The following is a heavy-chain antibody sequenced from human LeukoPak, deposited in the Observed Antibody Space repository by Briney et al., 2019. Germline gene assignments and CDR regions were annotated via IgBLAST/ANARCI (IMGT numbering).Heavy chain of an antibody. CDR3: ASINSGYDRSFDY. V-gene: IGHV4-34*01. CDR2: INHSGST. Sequence: PSETLSLTCAVYGGSFSGYYWSWIRQPPGKGLEWIGEINHSGSTNYNPSLKSRVTISVDTSKNQFSLKLSSVTAADTAVYYCASINSGYDRSFDYWGQGTLVTVSS. D-gene: IGHD5-12*01. J-gene: IGHJ4*02. CDR1: GGSFSGYY.